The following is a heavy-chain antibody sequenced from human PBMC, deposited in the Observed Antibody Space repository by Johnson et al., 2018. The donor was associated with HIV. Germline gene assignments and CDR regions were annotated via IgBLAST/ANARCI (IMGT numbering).Heavy chain of an antibody. J-gene: IGHJ3*02. CDR1: GFTFSSYG. V-gene: IGHV3-33*01. CDR2: IWYDGSNK. Sequence: HVQLVESGGGVVQPGRSLRLSCAASGFTFSSYGMHWVRQAPGKGLEWVAVIWYDGSNKYYADSVKGRFTISRDNAKNSLHLQMNGLRAEDTAVYYCARDRVHGGSYYSGAFDIWCQGTMVTVSS. CDR3: ARDRVHGGSYYSGAFDI. D-gene: IGHD1-26*01.